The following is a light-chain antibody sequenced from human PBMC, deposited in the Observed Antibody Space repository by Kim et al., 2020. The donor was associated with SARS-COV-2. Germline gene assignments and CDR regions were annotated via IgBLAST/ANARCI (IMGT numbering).Light chain of an antibody. V-gene: IGLV3-21*04. CDR3: QVWDTTSDHYV. CDR1: NRGGKS. CDR2: YDT. Sequence: PGETAWITGEGNNRGGKSVNWYLQRQGQAPVLVIYYDTDRPSGIPERFSGSKSATTATLTISRVEAGDEADYYCQVWDTTSDHYVFGTGTKVTVL. J-gene: IGLJ1*01.